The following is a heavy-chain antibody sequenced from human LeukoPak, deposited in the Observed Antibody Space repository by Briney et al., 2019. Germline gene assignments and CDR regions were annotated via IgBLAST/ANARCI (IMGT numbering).Heavy chain of an antibody. J-gene: IGHJ4*02. V-gene: IGHV4-4*08. CDR1: GGSISSYY. Sequence: PSETLSLTCTVSGGSISSYYWSWIRQPPGKGLEWIGYIYTSGSTNYNPSLKSRVTMSVDTSKNQFSLKLSSVTAADTAVYYCARDQNPGVYFDYWGQGTLVTVSS. CDR3: ARDQNPGVYFDY. D-gene: IGHD1-14*01. CDR2: IYTSGST.